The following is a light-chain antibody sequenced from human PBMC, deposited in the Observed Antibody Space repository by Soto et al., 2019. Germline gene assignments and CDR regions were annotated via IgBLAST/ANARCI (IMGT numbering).Light chain of an antibody. V-gene: IGLV2-14*03. J-gene: IGLJ1*01. CDR2: EVS. Sequence: QSALTQPASVFGSPGQSITISCTGTSSDVGGYNFVSWYQQHPGKAPKLMIYEVSSRPSGVSNRFSGSKSGNTASLTISGLQPEDEADYYCSSYTTSSTLVFGTGTK. CDR3: SSYTTSSTLV. CDR1: SSDVGGYNF.